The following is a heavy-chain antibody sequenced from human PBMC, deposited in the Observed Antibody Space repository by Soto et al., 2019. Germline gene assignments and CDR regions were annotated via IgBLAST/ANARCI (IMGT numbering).Heavy chain of an antibody. CDR1: GGSFSGYY. CDR2: FNHNGST. J-gene: IGHJ4*02. CDR3: ARGKYSSRHFDY. V-gene: IGHV4-34*01. D-gene: IGHD6-13*01. Sequence: QVQLQQWGAGLLKPSETLSLTCAVYGGSFSGYYWSWIRQPPWKGLEWIGEFNHNGSTNYNPSLKSRVTISVDTSKNQFSLKLSTVTAADSAVYYCARGKYSSRHFDYWGQGTLVTVSS.